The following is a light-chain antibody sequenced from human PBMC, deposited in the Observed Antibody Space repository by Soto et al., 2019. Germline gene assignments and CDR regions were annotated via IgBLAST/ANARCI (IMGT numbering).Light chain of an antibody. CDR2: DVS. V-gene: IGLV2-14*01. Sequence: QSALTQPASVSGSPGQSITISCTGTSSDVGGYNYVSWYQQHPGKAPKLMIYDVSNRPSGVSNRFSGSKSGNTASLTFSWLQAEDEADYYCSSYTSSSTKVFGTVTKVTVL. CDR1: SSDVGGYNY. J-gene: IGLJ1*01. CDR3: SSYTSSSTKV.